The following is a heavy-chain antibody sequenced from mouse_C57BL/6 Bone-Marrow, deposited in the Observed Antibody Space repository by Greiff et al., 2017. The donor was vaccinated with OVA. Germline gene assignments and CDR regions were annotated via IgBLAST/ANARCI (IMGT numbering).Heavy chain of an antibody. CDR2: ISDGGSYT. CDR3: AREENYSNWFAY. Sequence: EVMLVESGGGLVKPGGSLKLSFAASGFTFSSYAMSWVPQTPEKRLEWVATISDGGSYTYYPDNVKGRFTISRDNAKNNLYLQMSHLKSEDTAMYYCAREENYSNWFAYWGQGTLVTVSA. J-gene: IGHJ3*01. V-gene: IGHV5-4*01. D-gene: IGHD2-5*01. CDR1: GFTFSSYA.